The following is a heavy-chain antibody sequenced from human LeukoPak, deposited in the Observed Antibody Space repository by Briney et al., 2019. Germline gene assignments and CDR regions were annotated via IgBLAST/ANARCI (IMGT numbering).Heavy chain of an antibody. V-gene: IGHV1-18*01. Sequence: GASLKVSCKASGYTFTSYGISWVRQAPGQGVEWRRWISAYNGNTNYAQKLQGRVTMTTDTSTSTAYMELRSLRSDDTAVYYCARWWHYYDSSGYYYYGMDVWGQGTTVTVSS. CDR3: ARWWHYYDSSGYYYYGMDV. J-gene: IGHJ6*02. D-gene: IGHD3-22*01. CDR2: ISAYNGNT. CDR1: GYTFTSYG.